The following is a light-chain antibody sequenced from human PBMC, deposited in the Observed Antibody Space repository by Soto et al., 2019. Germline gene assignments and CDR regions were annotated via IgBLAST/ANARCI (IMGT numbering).Light chain of an antibody. J-gene: IGKJ1*01. CDR2: GAS. Sequence: DIQMTQSPPSLSASVGDRVTISCRARLGIANYVLWYQQRPGKVPKLLIYGASSLLSGVPSRFSGSGSGTDFTLTISSMQPEDVGTYYCQKYNSAMWTFGQGTKVDSK. V-gene: IGKV1-27*01. CDR1: LGIANY. CDR3: QKYNSAMWT.